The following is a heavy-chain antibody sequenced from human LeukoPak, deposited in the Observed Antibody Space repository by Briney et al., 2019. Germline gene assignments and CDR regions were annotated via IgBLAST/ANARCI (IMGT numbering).Heavy chain of an antibody. CDR3: ARTGYSYGYAYYYYYYYMDV. Sequence: ASVKVSCKASGYTFTSYAMNWVRQAPGQGLEWMGWINTNTGNPTYAQGFTGRFVFSLDTSVSTAYLRISGLKAEDTAVYYCARTGYSYGYAYYYYYYYMDVWGKGTTVTVSS. CDR1: GYTFTSYA. CDR2: INTNTGNP. D-gene: IGHD5-18*01. J-gene: IGHJ6*03. V-gene: IGHV7-4-1*02.